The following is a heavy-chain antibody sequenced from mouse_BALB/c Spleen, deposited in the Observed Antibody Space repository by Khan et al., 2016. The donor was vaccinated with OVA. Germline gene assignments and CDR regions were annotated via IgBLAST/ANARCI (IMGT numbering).Heavy chain of an antibody. V-gene: IGHV1S135*01. CDR1: AYSFTTYY. J-gene: IGHJ4*01. CDR2: IDPFNGGT. CDR3: ARRTLDY. Sequence: VQLQQSGPELMKPGASVKISCKASAYSFTTYYMHWVKQSHGKSLEWIGCIDPFNGGTTYNQKFKGKATLTVDKSSSTAYMHLSTLTSEDSAVYYSARRTLDYWGQGTSVTVS.